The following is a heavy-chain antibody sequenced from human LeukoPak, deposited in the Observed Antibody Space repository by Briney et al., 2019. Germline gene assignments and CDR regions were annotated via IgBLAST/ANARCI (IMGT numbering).Heavy chain of an antibody. CDR1: GFTFSTYW. Sequence: GGSLRLSCAASGFTFSTYWMHWVRQAPEKGLVWVSRINSDGSTTTYADSVKGRFTISRDNAKNTLYLQMNSLRVEDTAVYYCARGWNGYDFWGQGTLVTVSS. CDR2: INSDGSTT. V-gene: IGHV3-74*01. CDR3: ARGWNGYDF. D-gene: IGHD3-3*01. J-gene: IGHJ4*02.